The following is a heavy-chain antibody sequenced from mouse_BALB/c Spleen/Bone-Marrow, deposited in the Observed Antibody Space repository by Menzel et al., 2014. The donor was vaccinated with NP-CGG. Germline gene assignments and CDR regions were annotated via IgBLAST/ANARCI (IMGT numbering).Heavy chain of an antibody. CDR2: INSNGGST. J-gene: IGHJ2*01. D-gene: IGHD2-1*01. CDR3: ARGNYGNYVDYFDY. Sequence: VQRVESGGGLVQPGGSLKLSCASSGFTFSSYGMSWVRQTPDKRLELVASINSNGGSTYYPDSVKGRFTISRDNAKKTLSLQMSSLKSEDTAVYYCARGNYGNYVDYFDYWGQGTTLTVSS. CDR1: GFTFSSYG. V-gene: IGHV5-6-3*01.